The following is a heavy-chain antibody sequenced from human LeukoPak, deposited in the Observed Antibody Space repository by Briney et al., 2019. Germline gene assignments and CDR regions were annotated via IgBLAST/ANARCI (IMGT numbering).Heavy chain of an antibody. CDR2: INPNSGGT. CDR3: ASSYGSGNNYYYYYMDV. V-gene: IGHV1-2*06. CDR1: GYTFTGYY. J-gene: IGHJ6*03. Sequence: ASVKVSCKASGYTFTGYYMHWVRQAPGQGLEWMGRINPNSGGTNYAQKFQGRVTMTRDTSISTAYMELSRLRPDDTAVYYCASSYGSGNNYYYYYMDVWGKGTTVTVSS. D-gene: IGHD3-10*01.